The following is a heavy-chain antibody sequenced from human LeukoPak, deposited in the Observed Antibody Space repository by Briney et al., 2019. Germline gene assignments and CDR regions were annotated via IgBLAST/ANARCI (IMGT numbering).Heavy chain of an antibody. D-gene: IGHD3-22*01. Sequence: GASVKVSCKASGYTFTSYGISWVRQAPGQGLEWMGWINPNSGGTNYAQKFQGRVTVTRDTSISTAYMELSRLRSDDTAVYYCAREGYYDSSGYYYWGQGTLVTVSS. J-gene: IGHJ4*02. CDR1: GYTFTSYG. CDR2: INPNSGGT. CDR3: AREGYYDSSGYYY. V-gene: IGHV1-2*02.